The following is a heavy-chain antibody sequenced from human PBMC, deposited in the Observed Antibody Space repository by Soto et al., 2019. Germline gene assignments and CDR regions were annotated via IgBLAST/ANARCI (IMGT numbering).Heavy chain of an antibody. CDR2: IWYDGSNK. V-gene: IGHV3-33*01. D-gene: IGHD4-17*01. CDR3: ARDYGDSMDYYYYMDV. CDR1: GFTFSSYG. Sequence: GESLRLSCEASGFTFSSYGMHWVRQAPGKGLEWVAVIWYDGSNKYYADSVKGRFTISRDNSKNTLYLQMNSLRAEDTAVYYCARDYGDSMDYYYYMDVWGKGT. J-gene: IGHJ6*03.